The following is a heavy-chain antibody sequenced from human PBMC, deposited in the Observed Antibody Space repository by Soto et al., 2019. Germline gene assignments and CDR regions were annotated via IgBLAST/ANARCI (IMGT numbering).Heavy chain of an antibody. CDR1: GVCSSSNY. V-gene: IGHV4-59*01. CDR3: ARIGGYHGPLDY. J-gene: IGHJ4*02. CDR2: TYHRGST. D-gene: IGHD2-15*01. Sequence: PSGTLSRTCAVPGVCSSSNYWSWIRQPPGRGLEWIGYTYHRGSTNYSPSLKSRVAISLDTSENQFSLKVSSVTAADTAVYYCARIGGYHGPLDYWGQGTPVTVSS.